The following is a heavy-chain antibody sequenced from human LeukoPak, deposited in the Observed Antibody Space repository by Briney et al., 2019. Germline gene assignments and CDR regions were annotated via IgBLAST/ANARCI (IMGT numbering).Heavy chain of an antibody. Sequence: GRSLSLSCAASGFSFFSYAMSWVRHAPGKGLEWVSAITSRGGDTYYADSVKGQFTISRDNSENTMYLQMNSLRAEDTAVYSCAKRYCTTTSCSFFDSWGQGTLVTVSS. CDR1: GFSFFSYA. D-gene: IGHD2-2*01. CDR2: ITSRGGDT. J-gene: IGHJ4*02. CDR3: AKRYCTTTSCSFFDS. V-gene: IGHV3-23*01.